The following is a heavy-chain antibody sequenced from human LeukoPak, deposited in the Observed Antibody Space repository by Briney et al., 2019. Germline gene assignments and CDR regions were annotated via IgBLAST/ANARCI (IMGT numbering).Heavy chain of an antibody. CDR1: RFTFSSYA. D-gene: IGHD3-10*01. CDR3: AKDSGSGSYYSADAFDI. V-gene: IGHV3-23*01. J-gene: IGHJ3*02. Sequence: GGSLRLSCAASRFTFSSYAMSWVRQAPGKGLEWVSGISGSGGSTYYADSVRGRFTISRDSSKNTLYVQMNSLRAEDTAVYYCAKDSGSGSYYSADAFDIWGQGTMVTVSS. CDR2: ISGSGGST.